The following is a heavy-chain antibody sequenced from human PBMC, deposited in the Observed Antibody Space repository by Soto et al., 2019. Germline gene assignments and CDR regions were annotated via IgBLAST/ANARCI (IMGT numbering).Heavy chain of an antibody. CDR1: GFTFSSYW. V-gene: IGHV3-7*01. Sequence: GESLKISCAASGFTFSSYWMSWVRQAPGKGLEWVANIKQDGSEKYYVDSVKGRFTISRDNAKNSLSLQMNSLRAEDTAVYYCARVHSLYMVRGVIIFMPPSGHDAFDIWGQGTMVTVSS. D-gene: IGHD3-10*01. J-gene: IGHJ3*02. CDR3: ARVHSLYMVRGVIIFMPPSGHDAFDI. CDR2: IKQDGSEK.